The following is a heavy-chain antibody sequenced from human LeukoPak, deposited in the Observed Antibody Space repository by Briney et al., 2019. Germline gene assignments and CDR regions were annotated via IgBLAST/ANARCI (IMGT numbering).Heavy chain of an antibody. D-gene: IGHD6-13*01. CDR1: GGSISSYY. V-gene: IGHV4-59*01. J-gene: IGHJ6*02. Sequence: SETLSLTCTVSGGSISSYYWSWIRQPPGKGLEWIGYIYYSGSTNYNPSLKSRVTISVDTSKSQFSLKLSSVTAADTAVYYCAVHSSVIGGMDVWGQGTTVTVSS. CDR3: AVHSSVIGGMDV. CDR2: IYYSGST.